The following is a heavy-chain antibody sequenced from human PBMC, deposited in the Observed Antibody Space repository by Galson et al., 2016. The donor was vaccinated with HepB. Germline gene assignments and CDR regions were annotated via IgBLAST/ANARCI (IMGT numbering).Heavy chain of an antibody. Sequence: PALVKPTQTLTLTCTFSGFSLNTTGVGVAWIRQPPGKALEWLALIYWDEDKRYRPSLKSRLPITKDTSKNQVVLAMTNMDPVDTATYYCAHNRYYYGSGSYSDYWGQGTLVTVSS. J-gene: IGHJ4*02. CDR2: IYWDEDK. D-gene: IGHD3-10*01. CDR1: GFSLNTTGVG. CDR3: AHNRYYYGSGSYSDY. V-gene: IGHV2-5*02.